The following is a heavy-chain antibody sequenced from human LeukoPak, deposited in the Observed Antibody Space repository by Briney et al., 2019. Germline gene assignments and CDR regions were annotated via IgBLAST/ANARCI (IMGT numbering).Heavy chain of an antibody. D-gene: IGHD3-10*01. V-gene: IGHV4-59*01. J-gene: IGHJ4*02. CDR3: ARVGYSSSGNYYNDRGAFDY. Sequence: SETLSLTCTVPGGSISSYYWSWIRQPPGKGLEWSGYIYYSGSTNYNPSLKSRVTISVDTSKNQFSLKLSSVTAADTAVYYCARVGYSSSGNYYNDRGAFDYWGQGTLVTVSS. CDR2: IYYSGST. CDR1: GGSISSYY.